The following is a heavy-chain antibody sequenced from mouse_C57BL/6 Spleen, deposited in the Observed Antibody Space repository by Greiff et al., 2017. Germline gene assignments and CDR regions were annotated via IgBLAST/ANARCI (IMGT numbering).Heavy chain of an antibody. CDR3: ARTHYGSSLYFDY. D-gene: IGHD1-1*01. CDR2: ISSGSSTI. J-gene: IGHJ2*01. V-gene: IGHV5-17*01. Sequence: EVNLVESGGGLVKPGGSLKLSCAASGFTFSDYGMHWVRQAPEKGLEWVAYISSGSSTIYYADTVKGRFTISRDNAKNTLFLQRTSLRSEDTAMYYCARTHYGSSLYFDYWGQGTTLTVSS. CDR1: GFTFSDYG.